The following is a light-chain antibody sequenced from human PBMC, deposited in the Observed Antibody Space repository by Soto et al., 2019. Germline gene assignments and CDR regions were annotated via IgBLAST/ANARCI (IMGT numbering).Light chain of an antibody. CDR1: QDISSY. CDR3: QQLYSSPLT. J-gene: IGKJ4*01. V-gene: IGKV1-9*01. CDR2: GAS. Sequence: DIQLTQSPSFLSASIGDRVSITCRASQDISSYLAWYQRKPGKPPKLLIYGASTLQSGVPSSFSGSGSGTEFTLTISRLQPEDFATYYCQQLYSSPLTFGGGTKVEIK.